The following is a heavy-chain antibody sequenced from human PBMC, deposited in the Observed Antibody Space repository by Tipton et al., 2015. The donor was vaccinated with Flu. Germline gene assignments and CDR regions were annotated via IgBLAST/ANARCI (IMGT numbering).Heavy chain of an antibody. Sequence: TLSLTCSVYGGSFSGYYWTWIRQPPGKGLEWIGKINHSGSTHYSSSLKSRVTMSVDSSKNQFSLHLSSVTAADTAVYYCARDQGFGAGMTYDPYAMDVWGQGTTVTVSS. J-gene: IGHJ6*02. CDR3: ARDQGFGAGMTYDPYAMDV. CDR1: GGSFSGYY. D-gene: IGHD3-10*01. V-gene: IGHV4-34*01. CDR2: INHSGST.